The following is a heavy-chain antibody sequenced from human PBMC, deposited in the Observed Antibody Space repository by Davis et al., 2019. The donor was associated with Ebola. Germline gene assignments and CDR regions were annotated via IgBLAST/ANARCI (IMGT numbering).Heavy chain of an antibody. Sequence: AASVKVSCKASGYTFTSYYMHWVRQATGQGLEWMGWMNPDSGNTGYASKFQGRVTMTRNNSITTAYMELSSLTSEDTAVYYCARPIEKRCSPGCFDLWGRGTLVTVSS. CDR3: ARPIEKRCSPGCFDL. V-gene: IGHV1-8*02. CDR1: GYTFTSYY. D-gene: IGHD4/OR15-4a*01. CDR2: MNPDSGNT. J-gene: IGHJ2*01.